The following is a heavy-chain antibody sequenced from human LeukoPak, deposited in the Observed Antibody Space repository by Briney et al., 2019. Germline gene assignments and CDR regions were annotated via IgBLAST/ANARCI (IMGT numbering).Heavy chain of an antibody. CDR2: ISSTSIYT. CDR1: GFTFSDYY. D-gene: IGHD6-13*01. J-gene: IGHJ4*02. V-gene: IGHV3-11*05. Sequence: GGSLRLSCAASGFTFSDYYMSWLRQAPGKGLEWVSDISSTSIYTNYADSVKGRFTISRDNAKNSLYLQMNSLRAEDTAVYYCAREDGYSSSWYSDYWGQGTLVTVSS. CDR3: AREDGYSSSWYSDY.